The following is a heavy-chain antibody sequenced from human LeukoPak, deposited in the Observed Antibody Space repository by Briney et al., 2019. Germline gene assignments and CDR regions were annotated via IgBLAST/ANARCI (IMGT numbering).Heavy chain of an antibody. J-gene: IGHJ2*01. Sequence: SETLSLTCTVSGGSISSYYWSWIRQPPGKGLEGIGDIYYSGGTNYNPSLKSRVTISVDTSKNQFSLKLSSVTAADTAVYYCARVPSGYYDILTGYPYWYFDLWGRGTLVTVSS. D-gene: IGHD3-9*01. CDR3: ARVPSGYYDILTGYPYWYFDL. V-gene: IGHV4-59*01. CDR2: IYYSGGT. CDR1: GGSISSYY.